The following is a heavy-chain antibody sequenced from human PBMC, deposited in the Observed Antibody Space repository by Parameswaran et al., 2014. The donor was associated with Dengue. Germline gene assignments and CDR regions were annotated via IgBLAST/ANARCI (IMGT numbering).Heavy chain of an antibody. D-gene: IGHD3-3*01. V-gene: IGHV3-9*01. J-gene: IGHJ3*02. Sequence: PAPGKGLEWVSGISWNSGSIGYADSVKGRFTISRDNAKNSLYLQMNSLRAEDTALYYCAKDLSYDFWSGYGAFDIWGQGTMVTVSS. CDR2: ISWNSGSI. CDR3: AKDLSYDFWSGYGAFDI.